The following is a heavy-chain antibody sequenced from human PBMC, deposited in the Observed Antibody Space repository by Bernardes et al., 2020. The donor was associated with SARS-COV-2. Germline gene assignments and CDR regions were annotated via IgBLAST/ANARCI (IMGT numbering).Heavy chain of an antibody. J-gene: IGHJ4*02. V-gene: IGHV3-23*01. CDR1: GFTFSVYA. CDR2: ITDSGDST. CDR3: AKRRVEWELLHYFDS. Sequence: GGSLRLSCAASGFTFSVYAMSWVRQAPEKGLEWVSTITDSGDSTYYADSVKGRFTISRDNSKDRLYLQMNSLRAEDTAVYFCAKRRVEWELLHYFDSWGQGTLVTVSS. D-gene: IGHD1-26*01.